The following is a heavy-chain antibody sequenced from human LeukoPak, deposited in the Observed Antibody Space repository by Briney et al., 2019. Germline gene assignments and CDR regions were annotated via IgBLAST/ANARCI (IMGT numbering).Heavy chain of an antibody. Sequence: SETLSLTCTVSGGSISSSSYYWGWIRQPPGKGLEWIGSIYYSGSTYYNPSLKSRVTISVDTSKNQFSLKLSSVTAADTAVYYCARRFAAAGLLDYWGQGTLVTVSS. D-gene: IGHD6-13*01. CDR2: IYYSGST. V-gene: IGHV4-39*01. CDR1: GGSISSSSYY. CDR3: ARRFAAAGLLDY. J-gene: IGHJ4*02.